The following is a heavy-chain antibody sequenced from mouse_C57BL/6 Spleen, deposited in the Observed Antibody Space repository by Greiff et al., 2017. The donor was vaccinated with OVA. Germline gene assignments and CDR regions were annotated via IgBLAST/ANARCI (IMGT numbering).Heavy chain of an antibody. D-gene: IGHD2-13*01. V-gene: IGHV1-26*01. CDR1: GYTFTDYY. J-gene: IGHJ2*01. CDR3: ARWRLSGFDY. CDR2: INPNNGGT. Sequence: EVQLQQSGPELVKPGASVKISCKASGYTFTDYYMNWVKQSHGKSLEWIGDINPNNGGTSYNQKFKGKATLTVDKSSSTAYMELRSLTSEDSAVYYCARWRLSGFDYWGQGTTLTVSS.